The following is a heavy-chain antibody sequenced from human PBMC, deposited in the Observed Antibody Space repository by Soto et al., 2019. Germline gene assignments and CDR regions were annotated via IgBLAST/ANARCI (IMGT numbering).Heavy chain of an antibody. V-gene: IGHV1-58*01. J-gene: IGHJ4*02. CDR2: IVVGSGNT. D-gene: IGHD3-22*01. Sequence: PSVKVSCKASGFNFRTTAVQWVRQARGQRLEWIGWIVVGSGNTNYAQNFHERVTITRDVSTSTAYMDVSSLRFEDTAVYYCAADPYYYDSSDYYSFDQWGQGTLVTVSS. CDR3: AADPYYYDSSDYYSFDQ. CDR1: GFNFRTTA.